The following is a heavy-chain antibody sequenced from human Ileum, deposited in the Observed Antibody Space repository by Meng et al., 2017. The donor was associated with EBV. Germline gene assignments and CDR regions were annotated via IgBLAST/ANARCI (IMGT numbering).Heavy chain of an antibody. D-gene: IGHD3-10*01. CDR1: GDSVSGSDW. CDR2: VYHDGAT. CDR3: ARSSPIVRGLDY. Sequence: QVQLQESGPGLVKPSGTLSLNCAVSGDSVSGSDWWSWVRQPPGKGLEWIGEVYHDGATNYHPSLKSRVTISLDKSKNEVNLHLNSLTAADTAVYFCARSSPIVRGLDYWGQGTLVTVSS. J-gene: IGHJ4*02. V-gene: IGHV4-4*02.